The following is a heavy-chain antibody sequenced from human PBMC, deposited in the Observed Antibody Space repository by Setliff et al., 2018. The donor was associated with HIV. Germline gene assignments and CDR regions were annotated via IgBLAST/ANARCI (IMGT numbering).Heavy chain of an antibody. V-gene: IGHV1-69*10. Sequence: SVKVSCKASGGTFSNYAISWVRQAPGQGLEWMGGIVPLLGIATYAQNFRGRITISADKSTDTAYMELSTLRFEDTAVYYCASRAAGPSGRFFYYFNQWGQGTLVTVS. CDR2: IVPLLGIA. CDR1: GGTFSNYA. CDR3: ASRAAGPSGRFFYYFNQ. J-gene: IGHJ4*02. D-gene: IGHD1-26*01.